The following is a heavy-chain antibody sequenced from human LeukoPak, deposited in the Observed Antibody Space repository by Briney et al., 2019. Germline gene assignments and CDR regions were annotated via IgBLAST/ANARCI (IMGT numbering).Heavy chain of an antibody. Sequence: GGSLRLSCAASGFTFDDYAMHWVRQAPGKGLEWVSLISWDGGSTYYADSVKGRFTISRDNAKNSLYLQMNSLRAEDTAVYYCARSTGWADGWGQGTLVTVSS. V-gene: IGHV3-43D*03. D-gene: IGHD1-14*01. CDR2: ISWDGGST. CDR1: GFTFDDYA. CDR3: ARSTGWADG. J-gene: IGHJ4*02.